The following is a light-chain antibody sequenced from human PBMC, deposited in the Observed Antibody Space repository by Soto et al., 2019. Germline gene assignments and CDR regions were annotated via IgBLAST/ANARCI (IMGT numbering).Light chain of an antibody. Sequence: DIQMTQSPPTLSASVGDGVTITCRASESISSWLAWYQQKPGKAPKLLIFDASILESGVSPRFSGSGSGTEFTLTISSLQPDDFATYYCQQYNGYFYTFGQGTKVDIK. CDR3: QQYNGYFYT. J-gene: IGKJ2*01. V-gene: IGKV1-5*01. CDR2: DAS. CDR1: ESISSW.